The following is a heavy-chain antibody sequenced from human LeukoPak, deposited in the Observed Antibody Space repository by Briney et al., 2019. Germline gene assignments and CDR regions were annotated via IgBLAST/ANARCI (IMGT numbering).Heavy chain of an antibody. Sequence: GGSLRLSCAASGFTFSSYSMNWVRQAPGKGLEWVSSISSSSSYIYYADSVKGRFTISRDNAKNSLYLQMNSLRAEDTAVYYCASPPLYDSSGYLPRGSDYWGQGTLVTVSS. CDR3: ASPPLYDSSGYLPRGSDY. CDR1: GFTFSSYS. CDR2: ISSSSSYI. J-gene: IGHJ4*02. D-gene: IGHD3-22*01. V-gene: IGHV3-21*01.